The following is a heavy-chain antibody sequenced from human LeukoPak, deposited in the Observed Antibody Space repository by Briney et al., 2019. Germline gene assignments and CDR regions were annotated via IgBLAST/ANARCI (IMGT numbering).Heavy chain of an antibody. Sequence: ASVKVSCKASGGTFSSYAISWVRQAPGQGLEWMGGIIPIFGTANYAQKFQGRVTITADESTSTAYMEPSSLRSEDTAVYYCARAPLAAAGFSYWGQGTLVTVSS. CDR3: ARAPLAAAGFSY. CDR2: IIPIFGTA. CDR1: GGTFSSYA. J-gene: IGHJ4*02. V-gene: IGHV1-69*13. D-gene: IGHD6-13*01.